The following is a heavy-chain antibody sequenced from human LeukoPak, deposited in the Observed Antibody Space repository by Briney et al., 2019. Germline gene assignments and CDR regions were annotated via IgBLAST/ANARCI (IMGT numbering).Heavy chain of an antibody. Sequence: GSSVKVSCKASGGTFSSYTISWVRQAPGQGLEWMGRIIPILGIANYAQKFQGRVTITADKSMSTAYMELSSLRSEDTAVYYCARVEYCSSTSCRYYYYYGMDVWGQGTTVTVSS. J-gene: IGHJ6*02. CDR2: IIPILGIA. D-gene: IGHD2-2*01. V-gene: IGHV1-69*02. CDR3: ARVEYCSSTSCRYYYYYGMDV. CDR1: GGTFSSYT.